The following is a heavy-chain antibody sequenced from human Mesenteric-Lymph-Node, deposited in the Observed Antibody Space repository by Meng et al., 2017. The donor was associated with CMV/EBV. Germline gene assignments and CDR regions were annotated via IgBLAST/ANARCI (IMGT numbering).Heavy chain of an antibody. J-gene: IGHJ5*02. CDR1: GHTFTTYG. V-gene: IGHV1-18*01. CDR2: ISPYNGDT. CDR3: ARGKNWFDP. Sequence: KVSCKTSGHTFTTYGIGWVRQAPGQGLEWMGWISPYNGDTNNEQKFLGRVTMTADTSTSTAYMEVTSLRSDDTAVYYCARGKNWFDPWGQGTLVTVSS.